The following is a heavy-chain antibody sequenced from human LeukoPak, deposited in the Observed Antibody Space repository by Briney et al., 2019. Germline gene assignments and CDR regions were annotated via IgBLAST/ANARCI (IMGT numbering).Heavy chain of an antibody. D-gene: IGHD5-12*01. V-gene: IGHV4-59*01. CDR2: IYYSGST. Sequence: SETLSLTCTVSGGSISSYYWSWIRQPPGKGLEWIGYIYYSGSTNYNPSLKSRVTISVDTSKNQFSLKLSSVTAADTAVYYCARGYSGYEIDYWGQGTLVTVSS. CDR1: GGSISSYY. J-gene: IGHJ4*02. CDR3: ARGYSGYEIDY.